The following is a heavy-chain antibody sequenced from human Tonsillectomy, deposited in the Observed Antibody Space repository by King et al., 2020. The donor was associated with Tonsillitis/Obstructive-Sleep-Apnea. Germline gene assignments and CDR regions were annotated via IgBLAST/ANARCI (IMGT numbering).Heavy chain of an antibody. CDR3: ARDPRIAAAGRNWYFDL. J-gene: IGHJ2*01. Sequence: VQLVESGGGLVKPGGSLRLSCAASGFTFSSYSMNWVRQAPGKGLERVSSISSSSSYIYYADSVKGRFTISRDNAKNSLYLQMNSLRAEDTAVYYCARDPRIAAAGRNWYFDLWGRGTLVTVSS. CDR1: GFTFSSYS. V-gene: IGHV3-21*01. D-gene: IGHD6-13*01. CDR2: ISSSSSYI.